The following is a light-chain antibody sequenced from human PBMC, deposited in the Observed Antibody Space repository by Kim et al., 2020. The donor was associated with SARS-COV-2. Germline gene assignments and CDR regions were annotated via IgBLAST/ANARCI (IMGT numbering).Light chain of an antibody. CDR2: DAS. V-gene: IGKV3-20*01. CDR3: HQYGSSPT. J-gene: IGKJ1*01. CDR1: QSVSSY. Sequence: EIVLTQSPGTLSLSPGERATLSCRASQSVSSYLAWYQQKPGQAPRLLIYDASSRATGIPDRFSGSGSGTDFTLTISRLEPEDFAVYYCHQYGSSPTFGQGTKVDIK.